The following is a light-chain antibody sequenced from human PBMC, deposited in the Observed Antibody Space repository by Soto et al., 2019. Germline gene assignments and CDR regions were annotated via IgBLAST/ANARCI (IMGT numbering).Light chain of an antibody. CDR1: QSIGNF. Sequence: ETVMTQSPATLSVSPGERATLSCRASQSIGNFLAWFQQKPGQSPRLLIYGASTRATGVPLRFTGSGSGTEFTLTISSLQSEDFATYYCQQSSSTPLTFGGGTTVEV. CDR2: GAS. J-gene: IGKJ4*01. V-gene: IGKV3-15*01. CDR3: QQSSSTPLT.